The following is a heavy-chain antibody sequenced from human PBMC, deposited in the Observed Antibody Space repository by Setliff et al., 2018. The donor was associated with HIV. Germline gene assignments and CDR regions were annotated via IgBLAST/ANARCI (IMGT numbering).Heavy chain of an antibody. V-gene: IGHV4-34*01. J-gene: IGHJ5*02. D-gene: IGHD3-10*01. Sequence: KASETLSLTCAVYGASFSDYYWSWNRQPPGKGLEWIGEINHSGSANYNPSLKGRVTLSVETSKKQFSLKVTTVTAADTAVYHCARATLLIRSWFDPWGQGTLVTVSS. CDR1: GASFSDYY. CDR3: ARATLLIRSWFDP. CDR2: INHSGSA.